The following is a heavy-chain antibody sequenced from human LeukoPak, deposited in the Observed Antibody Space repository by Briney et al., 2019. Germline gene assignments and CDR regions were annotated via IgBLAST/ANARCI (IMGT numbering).Heavy chain of an antibody. V-gene: IGHV4-59*01. Sequence: SETLSITCTVSGGSISSYYWSWIRQPPGKGLEWIGYIYYSGSTNYNPSLKSRVTISVDTSKNQFSLKLSSVTAADTAVYYCARLKRSYWYFDLWGRGTLATVSS. CDR1: GGSISSYY. J-gene: IGHJ2*01. CDR2: IYYSGST. CDR3: ARLKRSYWYFDL.